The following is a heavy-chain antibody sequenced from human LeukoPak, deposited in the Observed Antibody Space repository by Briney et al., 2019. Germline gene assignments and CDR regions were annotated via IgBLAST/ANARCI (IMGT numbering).Heavy chain of an antibody. CDR1: GGSISSGGYY. V-gene: IGHV4-31*03. J-gene: IGHJ4*02. CDR2: VYYSGST. D-gene: IGHD5-12*01. CDR3: ARVRLATDFDY. Sequence: PSETLSLTCTVSGGSISSGGYYWSWIRQHPGKGLEWIGYVYYSGSTYYNPSLKSRVTISVDTSKNQFSLKLSSVTAADTAVYYCARVRLATDFDYWGQGTLVTVSS.